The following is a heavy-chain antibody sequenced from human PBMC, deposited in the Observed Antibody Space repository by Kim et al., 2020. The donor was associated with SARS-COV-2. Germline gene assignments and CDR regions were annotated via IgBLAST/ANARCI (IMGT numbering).Heavy chain of an antibody. J-gene: IGHJ2*01. D-gene: IGHD3-10*01. CDR3: ARDRSMVRGVAWYFDL. V-gene: IGHV1-46*01. Sequence: FQGRVTMTRDTSTSTVYMELSSLRSEDTAVYYCARDRSMVRGVAWYFDLWGRGTLVTVSS.